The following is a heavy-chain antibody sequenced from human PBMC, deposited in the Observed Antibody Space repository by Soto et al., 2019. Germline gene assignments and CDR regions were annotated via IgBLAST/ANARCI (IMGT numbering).Heavy chain of an antibody. V-gene: IGHV4-4*02. Sequence: TSETLSLTCAVSGGSISSSNWWSWVRQPPGKGLEWIGEIYHSGSTNYNPSLKSRVTISVDKSKNQFSLKLSSVTAADTAVYYCARDSAAVVPRNAFDIWGQGTMVPVSS. D-gene: IGHD6-25*01. CDR2: IYHSGST. CDR3: ARDSAAVVPRNAFDI. CDR1: GGSISSSNW. J-gene: IGHJ3*02.